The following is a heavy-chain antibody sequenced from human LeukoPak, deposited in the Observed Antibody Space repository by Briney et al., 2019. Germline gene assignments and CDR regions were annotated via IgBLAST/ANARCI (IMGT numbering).Heavy chain of an antibody. J-gene: IGHJ5*02. CDR1: GFTFSSYS. D-gene: IGHD3/OR15-3a*01. Sequence: KAGGSLRLSCAASGFTFSSYSMNWVRQAPGKGLEWVSSITSRSTYINYADSAKGRFTISRDNAKNSLYLQMNSLRAEDTAVYYCAGTGYYDWTYNWFDPWGQGTLVTVSS. CDR2: ITSRSTYI. V-gene: IGHV3-21*04. CDR3: AGTGYYDWTYNWFDP.